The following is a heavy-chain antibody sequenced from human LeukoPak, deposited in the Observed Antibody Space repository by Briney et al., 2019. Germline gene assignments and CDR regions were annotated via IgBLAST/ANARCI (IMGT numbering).Heavy chain of an antibody. D-gene: IGHD4-11*01. CDR1: GFTFSSHW. J-gene: IGHJ4*02. Sequence: PGGSLRLSCAASGFTFSSHWMHWVRQAPGKGLVWVSRINSDGSSTSYADSVKGRFTISRDNAKNTLYLQMNSLRAEDTAVYYCARSSYSNGEANDYWGQGTLVTVSS. V-gene: IGHV3-74*01. CDR2: INSDGSST. CDR3: ARSSYSNGEANDY.